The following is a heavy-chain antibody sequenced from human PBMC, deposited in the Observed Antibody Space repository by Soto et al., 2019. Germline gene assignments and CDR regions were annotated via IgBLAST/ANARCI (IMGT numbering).Heavy chain of an antibody. CDR3: ASRFTLATTTGDAFDL. Sequence: QVQLQESGPGLVKPSETLSLTCTVSNGSIINYYWSWIRQPPGKGLEWIGFIYYSGSTNYNPYLKGRVTMSVDMSRNQLSLKLTSVTAADTAVYYCASRFTLATTTGDAFDLWGQGTMVTVSS. D-gene: IGHD1-26*01. V-gene: IGHV4-59*01. J-gene: IGHJ3*01. CDR2: IYYSGST. CDR1: NGSIINYY.